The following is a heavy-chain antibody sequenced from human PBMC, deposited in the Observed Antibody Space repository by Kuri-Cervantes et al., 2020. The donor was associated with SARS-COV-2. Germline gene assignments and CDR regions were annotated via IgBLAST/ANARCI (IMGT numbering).Heavy chain of an antibody. CDR3: ARGGTSYGDYSDY. V-gene: IGHV4-59*12. CDR2: IYYSGST. J-gene: IGHJ4*02. D-gene: IGHD4-17*01. CDR1: GGSISSYY. Sequence: SETLSLTCTVSGGSISSYYWSWIRRPPGKGLEWIGYIYYSGSTNYNPSLKSRVTISVDTSKNQFSLKLSSVTAADTAVYYCARGGTSYGDYSDYWGQGTLVTVSS.